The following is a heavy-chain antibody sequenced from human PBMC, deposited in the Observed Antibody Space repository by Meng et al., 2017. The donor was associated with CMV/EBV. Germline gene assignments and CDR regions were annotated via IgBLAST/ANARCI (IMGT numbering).Heavy chain of an antibody. CDR1: GGSFSGYY. V-gene: IGHV4-34*01. J-gene: IGHJ5*02. D-gene: IGHD3-10*01. CDR3: ARGLMVRGSRVNWFDP. Sequence: QVQLQQWGAGLLKPSETLSPTCAVYGGSFSGYYWSWIRQPPGKGLEWIGEINHSGSTNYNPSLKNRVTISVDTSKNQFSLKLSSVTAADTAVYYCARGLMVRGSRVNWFDPWGQGTLVTVSS. CDR2: INHSGST.